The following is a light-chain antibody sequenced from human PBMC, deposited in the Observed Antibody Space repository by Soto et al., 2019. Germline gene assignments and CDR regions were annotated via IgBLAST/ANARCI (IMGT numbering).Light chain of an antibody. CDR2: KAS. CDR1: QATSSR. CDR3: QHYNSYSEA. Sequence: EIQMTQSPSSLCASVGDGVSMXCRASQATSSRFAWSQQRTGQAPKRLIYKASTLKSGGPSRFSGSGSATAFTRPISSLQPDDFATYYRQHYNSYSEAFGQGTKVDIK. J-gene: IGKJ1*01. V-gene: IGKV1-5*03.